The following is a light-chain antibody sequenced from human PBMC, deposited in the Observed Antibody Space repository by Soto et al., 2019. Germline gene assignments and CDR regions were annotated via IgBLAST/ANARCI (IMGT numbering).Light chain of an antibody. CDR1: QGISSY. J-gene: IGKJ3*01. CDR2: AAS. V-gene: IGKV1-9*01. Sequence: DIQLTQSPAFLSASVGDRVTITCRASQGISSYLAWYQQKPGKPPKLLIYAASTLQSGVPSRFSGSRSGTELTLTISSLQHEDFATYYCQQLNSYSFTFGPGTKVDIK. CDR3: QQLNSYSFT.